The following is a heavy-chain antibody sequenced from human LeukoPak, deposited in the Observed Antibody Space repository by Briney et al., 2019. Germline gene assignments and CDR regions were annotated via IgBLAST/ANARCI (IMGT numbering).Heavy chain of an antibody. V-gene: IGHV3-30*18. Sequence: GGSLRLSCAASGFTFSSYGMHWVRQAPGKGLEWVAVISYDGSNKYYADSVKGRFTISRDNSKNTLYLQMNSLRAEDTAVYYCAKDRAVGRFLGWLLDWGQGTLVTVSS. D-gene: IGHD3-3*01. CDR2: ISYDGSNK. CDR1: GFTFSSYG. CDR3: AKDRAVGRFLGWLLD. J-gene: IGHJ4*02.